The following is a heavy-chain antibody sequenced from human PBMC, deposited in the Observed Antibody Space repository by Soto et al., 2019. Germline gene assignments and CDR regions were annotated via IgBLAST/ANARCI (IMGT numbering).Heavy chain of an antibody. CDR3: ARQTHYGIDY. D-gene: IGHD4-17*01. J-gene: IGHJ4*02. CDR1: GYSFTSYW. Sequence: GESLKISCKGSGYSFTSYWIGWVRQMPGKGLEWMGIMYPGDSDTKYSPSFQGKVTIAADKSISTAYLQWSSLKASDTAMYYCARQTHYGIDYWGQGTLVTVSS. CDR2: MYPGDSDT. V-gene: IGHV5-51*01.